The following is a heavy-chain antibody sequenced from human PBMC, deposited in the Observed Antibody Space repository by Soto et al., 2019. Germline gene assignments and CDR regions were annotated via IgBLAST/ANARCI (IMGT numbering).Heavy chain of an antibody. Sequence: QGQLVQSGDEVKKPGASVKVSCKASGYIFVNYGIAWVRPAPGQGLEWMGWISPYTGNTHSASKVQCRLTMTTDTSTSTAYMDLGSLTSDDTAVYYCGMVDNDVTPPPQDVWGQGTTVTVSS. CDR1: GYIFVNYG. J-gene: IGHJ6*02. V-gene: IGHV1-18*01. D-gene: IGHD5-12*01. CDR2: ISPYTGNT. CDR3: GMVDNDVTPPPQDV.